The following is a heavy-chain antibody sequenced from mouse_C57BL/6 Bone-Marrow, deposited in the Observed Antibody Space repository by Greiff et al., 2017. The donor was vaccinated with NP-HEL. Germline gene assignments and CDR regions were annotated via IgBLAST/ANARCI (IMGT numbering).Heavy chain of an antibody. D-gene: IGHD4-1*02. V-gene: IGHV1-76*01. Sequence: QVHVKQSGAELVRPGASVKLSCKASGYTFTDYYINWVKQRPGQGLEWIARIYPGSGNTYYNEKFKGKATLTAEKSSSTAYMQLSSLTSEDSAVYFCARPQLGRGYFDYWGQGTTLTVSS. CDR3: ARPQLGRGYFDY. CDR2: IYPGSGNT. J-gene: IGHJ2*01. CDR1: GYTFTDYY.